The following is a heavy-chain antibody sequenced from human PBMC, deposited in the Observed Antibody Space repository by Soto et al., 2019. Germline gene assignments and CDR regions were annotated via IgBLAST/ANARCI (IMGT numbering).Heavy chain of an antibody. CDR3: AKPHEYFDPKLGFDY. J-gene: IGHJ4*02. Sequence: QPGGSLRLSCKASGFDFSTYSMNWVRQAPGKGLEWVSAISGSGGSTYYADSVKGRFTISRDNSKNTLYLQMNSLRAEDTAVYYCAKPHEYFDPKLGFDYWGQGTLVTVSS. D-gene: IGHD1-7*01. CDR2: ISGSGGST. CDR1: GFDFSTYS. V-gene: IGHV3-23*01.